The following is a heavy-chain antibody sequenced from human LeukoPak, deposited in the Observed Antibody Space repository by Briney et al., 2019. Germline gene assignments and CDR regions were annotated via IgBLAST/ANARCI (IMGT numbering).Heavy chain of an antibody. CDR1: GFTFSSYW. CDR3: ARDHGDSTRLGAFDI. Sequence: GGSLRLSCAASGFTFSSYWMSWVRQAPAKGPEWVANIRQDGGERYYVDSVKGRFTISRDNAKNSLYLQVDSLRAEDTAVYYCARDHGDSTRLGAFDIWGQGTMVTVSS. D-gene: IGHD3-10*01. CDR2: IRQDGGER. J-gene: IGHJ3*02. V-gene: IGHV3-7*01.